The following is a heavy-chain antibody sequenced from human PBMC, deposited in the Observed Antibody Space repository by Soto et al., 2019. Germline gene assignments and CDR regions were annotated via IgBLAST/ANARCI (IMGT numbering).Heavy chain of an antibody. Sequence: QVQIQQWGAGLLKPSETLSLTCAVYGESLSGYYGNWIRQSPGKGLEWIGEMNYSGNTNYNPSLEIRVTISIDTSKTQYSLKLSSVTAADTAVYYCARTRNLDVWGQGTTVIVSS. CDR3: ARTRNLDV. J-gene: IGHJ6*02. D-gene: IGHD1-1*01. V-gene: IGHV4-34*01. CDR1: GESLSGYY. CDR2: MNYSGNT.